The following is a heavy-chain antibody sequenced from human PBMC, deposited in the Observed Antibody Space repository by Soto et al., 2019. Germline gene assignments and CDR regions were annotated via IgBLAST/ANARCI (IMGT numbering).Heavy chain of an antibody. D-gene: IGHD1-26*01. J-gene: IGHJ3*02. Sequence: QVQLQESGPGLVKPSQTLSLTCTVSGGSISSGGYYWSWIRQHPGKGLEWIGYIYYSGSTYYNPSLKSRVTISVVTSKNQFSLKLSSVTAADTAVYYCARDYRDGASSDAFDIWGQGTMVTVSS. CDR1: GGSISSGGYY. V-gene: IGHV4-31*03. CDR2: IYYSGST. CDR3: ARDYRDGASSDAFDI.